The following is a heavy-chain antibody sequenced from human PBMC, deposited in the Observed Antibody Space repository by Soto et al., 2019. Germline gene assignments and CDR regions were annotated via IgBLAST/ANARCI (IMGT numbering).Heavy chain of an antibody. Sequence: PGGSLRLSCAVSGFTVSNNYMSWVRQAPGKGLEGVSVIYSGGYTAYGDSVKGRFTISRDNSKNTLYLQMNSLRVEDTALYYCAKDQLTAGGDYYYYYGMDVWGRGTAVTVSS. D-gene: IGHD6-13*01. CDR1: GFTVSNNY. J-gene: IGHJ6*02. V-gene: IGHV3-53*01. CDR2: IYSGGYT. CDR3: AKDQLTAGGDYYYYYGMDV.